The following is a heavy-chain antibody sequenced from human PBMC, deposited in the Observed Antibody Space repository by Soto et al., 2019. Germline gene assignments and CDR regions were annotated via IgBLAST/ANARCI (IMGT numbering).Heavy chain of an antibody. Sequence: GGSLRLSCAASGVTFSNAWVSGVRQAKEKGLEWVCRIKSKTDGGTTDYAAPVKGRFTISRDDSKNTLYLQMNSLKTEDTAVYSCTTDLIGYDILTGYYTKYYYYYMDVWGKGTTVTVSS. CDR1: GVTFSNAW. D-gene: IGHD3-9*01. J-gene: IGHJ6*03. V-gene: IGHV3-15*01. CDR3: TTDLIGYDILTGYYTKYYYYYMDV. CDR2: IKSKTDGGTT.